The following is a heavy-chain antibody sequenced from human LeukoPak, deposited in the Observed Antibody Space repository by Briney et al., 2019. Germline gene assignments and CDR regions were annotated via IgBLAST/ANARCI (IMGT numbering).Heavy chain of an antibody. J-gene: IGHJ4*02. CDR1: GFTLSSYS. Sequence: GGSLRLSCAASGFTLSSYSMNWVRQAPGKGLEWVSSISSSSSYIYYADSVKGRFTISRDNAKNSLYLQMNSLRAEDTAVYYCARGYNYGPRSWYYFDYWGQGTLVTVSS. CDR2: ISSSSSYI. D-gene: IGHD5-18*01. V-gene: IGHV3-21*01. CDR3: ARGYNYGPRSWYYFDY.